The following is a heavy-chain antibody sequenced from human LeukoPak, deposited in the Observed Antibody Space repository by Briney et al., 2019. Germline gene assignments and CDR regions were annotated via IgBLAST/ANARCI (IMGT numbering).Heavy chain of an antibody. CDR1: GFTFNTYA. D-gene: IGHD3-10*01. Sequence: GGSLRLSCAASGFTFNTYAMHWVRQAPGKGLEWVAVISYDGSNKYYADSVKGRFTISRDNSKNTLYLQMNSLRAEDTAVYYCAKTLIYGSGSYYGPPSYYYYGMDVWGQGTTVTVSS. J-gene: IGHJ6*02. CDR3: AKTLIYGSGSYYGPPSYYYYGMDV. CDR2: ISYDGSNK. V-gene: IGHV3-30*18.